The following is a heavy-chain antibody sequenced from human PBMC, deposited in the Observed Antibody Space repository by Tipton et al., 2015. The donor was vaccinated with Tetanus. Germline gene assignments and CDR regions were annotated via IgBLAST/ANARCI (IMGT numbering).Heavy chain of an antibody. V-gene: IGHV4-38-2*02. CDR1: GFTFSDYY. Sequence: LRLSCAASGFTFSDYYMSWIRQAPGKGLEWIGSIYYSGSTYYNPSLKSRVTISVDTSKNQFSLKLSSVTAADTAVYYCAREIGDDNDYGDYLLSFYKLHWFDPWGQGTLVTVSS. J-gene: IGHJ5*02. D-gene: IGHD4-17*01. CDR3: AREIGDDNDYGDYLLSFYKLHWFDP. CDR2: IYYSGST.